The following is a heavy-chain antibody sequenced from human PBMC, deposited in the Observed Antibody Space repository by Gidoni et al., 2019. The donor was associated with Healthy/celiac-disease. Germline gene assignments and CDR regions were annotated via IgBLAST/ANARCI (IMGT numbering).Heavy chain of an antibody. J-gene: IGHJ6*03. CDR2: IIPIFGTA. D-gene: IGHD6-6*01. CDR1: GGTFSSYA. CDR3: AREYSSSSGRGTRNYYYYMDV. V-gene: IGHV1-69*01. Sequence: QVQLVQSGAEVKKPGSSVKVSCKASGGTFSSYAISWVRQAPGQGLEWMGGIIPIFGTANYAQKFQGRVTITADESTSTAYMELSSLRSEDTAVYYCAREYSSSSGRGTRNYYYYMDVWGKGTTVTVSS.